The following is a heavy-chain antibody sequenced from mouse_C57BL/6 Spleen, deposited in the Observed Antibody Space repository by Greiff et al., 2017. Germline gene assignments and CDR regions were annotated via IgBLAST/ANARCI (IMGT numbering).Heavy chain of an antibody. CDR3: ARPDTTVVGDWYFDV. Sequence: DVQLQESGGGLVKPGGSLKLSCAASGFTFSDYGMHWVRQAPEKGLEWVAYISSGSSTIYYADTVKGRFTISRDNAKNTLFLQMTSLRSEDTAMYYCARPDTTVVGDWYFDVWGTGTTVTVSS. CDR2: ISSGSSTI. D-gene: IGHD1-1*01. J-gene: IGHJ1*03. CDR1: GFTFSDYG. V-gene: IGHV5-17*01.